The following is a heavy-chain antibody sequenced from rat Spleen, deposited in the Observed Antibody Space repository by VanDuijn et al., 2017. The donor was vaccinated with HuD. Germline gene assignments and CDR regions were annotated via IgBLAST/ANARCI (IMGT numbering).Heavy chain of an antibody. V-gene: IGHV5-22*01. J-gene: IGHJ2*01. D-gene: IGHD1-9*01. CDR3: ARHGGPMGID. Sequence: EVQLVQSNGGLVQPGRSLKLSCAASGFTFSDYYMAWVRQAPKKGLEWVASISYEGSSTYYRDSVKGRFTISRDNAKSTLRLQMDSLRSEDKATYYCARHGGPMGIDWGQGVMVTVSS. CDR2: ISYEGSST. CDR1: GFTFSDYY.